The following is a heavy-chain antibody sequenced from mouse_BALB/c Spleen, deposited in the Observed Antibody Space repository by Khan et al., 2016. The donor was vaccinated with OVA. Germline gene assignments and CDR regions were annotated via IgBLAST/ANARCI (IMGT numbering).Heavy chain of an antibody. CDR1: GYTFTNYW. V-gene: IGHV1-63*02. CDR2: TYPGGGYT. Sequence: VQLQQSGAELVRPGTSVKMSCKAAGYTFTNYWIGWVKQRPGHGLEWIGDTYPGGGYTNYNEKFKGKATLTADTSSSTAYMQLSGLTSEDSDLFYCARRGEARDTWDYFDYWGQGTTLTVSS. CDR3: ARRGEARDTWDYFDY. D-gene: IGHD3-1*01. J-gene: IGHJ2*01.